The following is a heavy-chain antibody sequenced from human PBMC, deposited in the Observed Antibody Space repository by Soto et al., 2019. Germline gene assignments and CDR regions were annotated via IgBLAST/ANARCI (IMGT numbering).Heavy chain of an antibody. Sequence: SETLSLTCTVSGGSISSYYWSGIRQPAGKGLEWIGRIYTSGSTNYNPSLKSRVTMSVDTSKNQFSLKLSSVTAADTAVYYCARDTALRYSYYGMDVWGQGTTVTVSS. V-gene: IGHV4-4*07. CDR2: IYTSGST. D-gene: IGHD5-18*01. CDR1: GGSISSYY. CDR3: ARDTALRYSYYGMDV. J-gene: IGHJ6*02.